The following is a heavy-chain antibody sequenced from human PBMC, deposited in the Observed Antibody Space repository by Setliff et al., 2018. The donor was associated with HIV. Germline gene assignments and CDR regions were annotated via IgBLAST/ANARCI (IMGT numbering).Heavy chain of an antibody. CDR1: GGSFSGYY. J-gene: IGHJ4*02. V-gene: IGHV4-34*01. D-gene: IGHD5-12*01. CDR3: ARLGAEDFSDYDWVDY. CDR2: INHSGDT. Sequence: SETLSLTCAVYGGSFSGYYWSWIRQPPGKGLEWIGEINHSGDTNYNPSLKSRATISVDTSKNQFSLNLNSVTAEDTAVYYCARLGAEDFSDYDWVDYWGQGTLVTVSS.